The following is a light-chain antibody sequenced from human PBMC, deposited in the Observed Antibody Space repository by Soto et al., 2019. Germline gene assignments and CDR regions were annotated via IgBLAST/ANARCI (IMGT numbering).Light chain of an antibody. CDR1: QSVSRY. Sequence: EIVLTQSPVTLSLSPGERATLSCRASQSVSRYLAWYQQKPAQAPRLLIYDASNRATGIPARFSGSGSGTDFTLNISSLEPEDFAIYYCQQRSNWWTFGQGTKVDIK. CDR3: QQRSNWWT. V-gene: IGKV3-11*01. CDR2: DAS. J-gene: IGKJ1*01.